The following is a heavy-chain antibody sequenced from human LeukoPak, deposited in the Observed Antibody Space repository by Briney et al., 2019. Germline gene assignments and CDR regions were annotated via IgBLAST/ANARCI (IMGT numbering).Heavy chain of an antibody. V-gene: IGHV4-39*01. CDR3: GRLRIDSGSDAGGGVDY. J-gene: IGHJ4*02. CDR1: GGSISSSSYY. Sequence: SETLSLTCTVSGGSISSSSYYWGWIRQPPGKGLEWIGNIYYSGNTYYNPSLKSRVTISVDTSKNQFSLKLSSATAADTAIYCCGRLRIDSGSDAGGGVDYWGQGTLVTVSS. CDR2: IYYSGNT. D-gene: IGHD1-26*01.